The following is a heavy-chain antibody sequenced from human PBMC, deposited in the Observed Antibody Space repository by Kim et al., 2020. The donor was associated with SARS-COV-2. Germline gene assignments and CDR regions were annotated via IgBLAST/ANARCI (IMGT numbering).Heavy chain of an antibody. V-gene: IGHV4-38-2*02. Sequence: SETLSLTCTVSGYSISSGYYWGWIRQPPGKGLEWIGSIYHSGSTYYNPSLKSRVTISVDTSKNQFSLKLSSVTAADTAVYYCAREEWLVKDGDYFDYWGQGTLVTVSS. D-gene: IGHD6-19*01. CDR2: IYHSGST. CDR1: GYSISSGYY. CDR3: AREEWLVKDGDYFDY. J-gene: IGHJ4*02.